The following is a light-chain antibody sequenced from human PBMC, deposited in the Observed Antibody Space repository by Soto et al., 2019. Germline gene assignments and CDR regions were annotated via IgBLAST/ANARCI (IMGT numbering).Light chain of an antibody. J-gene: IGLJ1*01. V-gene: IGLV4-69*01. Sequence: QSVLTQSPSASASLGASVKLTCTLSSGHSSYAIAWHQQQPEKGPRYLMKLNSDGSHSKGDGIPDRFSGSSSGAERYLTISSLQSEDEADYYCQTWGTGFDVFGTGTKLTVL. CDR2: LNSDGSH. CDR1: SGHSSYA. CDR3: QTWGTGFDV.